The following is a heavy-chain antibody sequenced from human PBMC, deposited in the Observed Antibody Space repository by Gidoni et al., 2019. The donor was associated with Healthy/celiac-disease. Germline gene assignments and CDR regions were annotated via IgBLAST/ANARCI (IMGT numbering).Heavy chain of an antibody. CDR3: AKDAQVHYDFWSGYFPEPTTSPFDY. D-gene: IGHD3-3*01. CDR2: ISGSGGST. J-gene: IGHJ4*02. V-gene: IGHV3-23*01. Sequence: EVQLLESGGGLVQPGGSLRLSCAAAGFTFSSYAMSWVRQAPGKGLEWVSAISGSGGSTYYADSVKGRFTISRDNSKNTLYLQMNSLRAEDTAVYYCAKDAQVHYDFWSGYFPEPTTSPFDYWGQGTLVTVSS. CDR1: GFTFSSYA.